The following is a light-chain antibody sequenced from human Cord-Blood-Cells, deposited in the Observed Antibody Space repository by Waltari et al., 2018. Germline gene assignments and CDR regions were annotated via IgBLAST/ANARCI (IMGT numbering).Light chain of an antibody. CDR1: QGVSSY. CDR2: DAS. V-gene: IGKV3-11*01. CDR3: QQRSNLLYS. J-gene: IGKJ2*03. Sequence: EILLTHPPATLPLSPEETATASCRASQGVSSYLAWYQQKPGQAPRLLIYDASNRATGIPARFSGSGSGTDFTLTISSLEPEDFAVYYCQQRSNLLYSFGQGTKLEIK.